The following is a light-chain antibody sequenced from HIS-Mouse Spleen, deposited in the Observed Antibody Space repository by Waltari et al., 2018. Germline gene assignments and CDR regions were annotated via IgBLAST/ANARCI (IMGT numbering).Light chain of an antibody. CDR1: SSNIGSNY. V-gene: IGLV1-47*01. Sequence: QSVLTQPPSASGTPGQSVTISCSGSSSNIGSNYVYWYQQLPGTAPKLPIYRNNQRPSGVPDRFSGSKSGTSASLAISGLRSEDEADYYCAAWDDSLSGPWVFGGGTKLTVL. CDR2: RNN. J-gene: IGLJ3*02. CDR3: AAWDDSLSGPWV.